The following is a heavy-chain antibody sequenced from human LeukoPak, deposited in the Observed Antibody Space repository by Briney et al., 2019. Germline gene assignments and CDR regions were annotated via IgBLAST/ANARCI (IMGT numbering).Heavy chain of an antibody. V-gene: IGHV3-23*01. CDR2: ISGSGGST. D-gene: IGHD6-19*01. Sequence: GGSLRLSCAASGFTFSSYWMHWVRQAPGKGLEWVSAISGSGGSTYYADSVEGRFTISRDNSKNTLYLQMNSLRAEDTAVYYCAPARSGWGEYFQHWGQGTLVTVSS. J-gene: IGHJ1*01. CDR1: GFTFSSYW. CDR3: APARSGWGEYFQH.